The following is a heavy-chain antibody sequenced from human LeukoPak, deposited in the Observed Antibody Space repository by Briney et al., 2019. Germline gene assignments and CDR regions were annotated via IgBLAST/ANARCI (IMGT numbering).Heavy chain of an antibody. CDR2: TSSDGNIK. J-gene: IGHJ6*02. CDR1: GFTFSSYA. V-gene: IGHV3-30-3*01. CDR3: ARDSSGWYHGMDV. Sequence: GGSLRLSCAASGFTFSSYAMHWVRQAPGKGLEWVAVTSSDGNIKYYADSVKGRFTISRDNAKNSLYLQMNSLRADDTAVYYCARDSSGWYHGMDVWGQGTTVTVSS. D-gene: IGHD6-19*01.